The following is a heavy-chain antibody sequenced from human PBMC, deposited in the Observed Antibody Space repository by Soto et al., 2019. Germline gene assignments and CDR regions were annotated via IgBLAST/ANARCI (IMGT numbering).Heavy chain of an antibody. Sequence: QLQLQESGPGLVKPSETLSLTCTVSGGSISSSSYYWGWIRQPPGKGLEWIGSIYYSGTAHYTPSLKSRLTIAADPSKNQFSLKLSAVTAADTAVYYCARRATTVTYDAFDIWGQGTMVTVPS. J-gene: IGHJ3*02. CDR2: IYYSGTA. CDR3: ARRATTVTYDAFDI. D-gene: IGHD4-17*01. V-gene: IGHV4-39*01. CDR1: GGSISSSSYY.